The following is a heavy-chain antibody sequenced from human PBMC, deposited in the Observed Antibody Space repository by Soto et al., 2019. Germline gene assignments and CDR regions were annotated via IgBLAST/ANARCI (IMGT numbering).Heavy chain of an antibody. Sequence: QVQLVQSGAEVKKPGSSVKVSCKASGGTFSSYTVSWVRQAPGQGLEWMGRIVPILGVPNYAQRFQGRVKLTADKGPNTAYMELSSLRSEDTAVYYFARDRYAYGSGSTIDYWGQGNLVTVSS. J-gene: IGHJ4*02. CDR2: IVPILGVP. D-gene: IGHD3-10*01. CDR1: GGTFSSYT. V-gene: IGHV1-69*02. CDR3: ARDRYAYGSGSTIDY.